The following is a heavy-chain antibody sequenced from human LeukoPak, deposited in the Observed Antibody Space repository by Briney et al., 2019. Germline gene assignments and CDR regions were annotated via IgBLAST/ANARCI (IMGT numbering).Heavy chain of an antibody. Sequence: QPGGSLRLSCVASGFRFSNYAMNWVRQAPGKGLEWVGFIRSKAYGGTTEYAASVKGRFTISRDDSKSIAYLQMNSLKTEDTAVYYCTRDSTENFDYWGQGTLVTVSS. CDR2: IRSKAYGGTT. J-gene: IGHJ4*02. CDR3: TRDSTENFDY. V-gene: IGHV3-49*04. D-gene: IGHD1-14*01. CDR1: GFRFSNYA.